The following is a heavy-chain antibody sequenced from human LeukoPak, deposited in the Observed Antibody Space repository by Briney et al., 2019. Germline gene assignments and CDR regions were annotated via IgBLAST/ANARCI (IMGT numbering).Heavy chain of an antibody. J-gene: IGHJ6*04. CDR2: IYHSGST. CDR1: GYSISSGYY. Sequence: SETLSLTCAVSGYSISSGYYWGWIRQPPGQGLEWIGSIYHSGSTYYNPSLKSRVTISVDTSKNQFSLKLSSVTAADTAVYYCASDLGVVPAAMSYYYYGMDVWGKGTTVTVSS. CDR3: ASDLGVVPAAMSYYYYGMDV. V-gene: IGHV4-38-2*01. D-gene: IGHD2-2*01.